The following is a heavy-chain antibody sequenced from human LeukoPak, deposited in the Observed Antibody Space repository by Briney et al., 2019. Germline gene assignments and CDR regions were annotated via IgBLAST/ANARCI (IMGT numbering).Heavy chain of an antibody. CDR2: ISGSGGST. CDR1: GFTFSSYA. Sequence: GGSLRLSCAPSGFTFSSYAMSWVRQAPGKGLEWVSAISGSGGSTYYADSVKGRFTISRDNSKNTLYLQMNSLRAEDTAVYYCAFGVLGVPGIASWGQGTLVTVSS. D-gene: IGHD3-16*01. J-gene: IGHJ4*02. V-gene: IGHV3-23*01. CDR3: AFGVLGVPGIAS.